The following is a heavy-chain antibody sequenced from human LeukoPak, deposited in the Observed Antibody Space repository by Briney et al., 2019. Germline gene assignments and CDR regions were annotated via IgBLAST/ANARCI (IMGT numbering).Heavy chain of an antibody. D-gene: IGHD2-8*02. Sequence: GGTLRLSCAASGFTFSSYGMSWVRQAPGKGLEWVSAISGSGGSTYYADSVKGRFSISRDNSKNTVDLQMNSLRVEDTAVYYCARGSGTWYVTGGYWGQGTLVTVSS. J-gene: IGHJ4*02. CDR1: GFTFSSYG. CDR2: ISGSGGST. V-gene: IGHV3-23*01. CDR3: ARGSGTWYVTGGY.